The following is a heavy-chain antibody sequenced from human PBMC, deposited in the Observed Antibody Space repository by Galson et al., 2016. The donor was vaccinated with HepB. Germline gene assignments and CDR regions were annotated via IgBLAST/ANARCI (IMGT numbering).Heavy chain of an antibody. CDR2: IESKTDGETT. J-gene: IGHJ4*02. CDR1: GFIFHNAW. V-gene: IGHV3-15*04. CDR3: TTGVEWWEGFDY. Sequence: SLRLSCAASGFIFHNAWMSWVRQAPGKGLEWVGRIESKTDGETTDYAAPVKGRFTISRDDSRDTLYLQMNSLKIEDTGVYYCTTGVEWWEGFDYWGQGTLTTVSA. D-gene: IGHD2-15*01.